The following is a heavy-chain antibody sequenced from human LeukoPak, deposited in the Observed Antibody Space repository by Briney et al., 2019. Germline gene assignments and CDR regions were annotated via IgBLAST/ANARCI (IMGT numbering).Heavy chain of an antibody. CDR3: ARDSVMTPIYYYGSGSYPDV. D-gene: IGHD3-10*01. CDR1: GYTFTSYY. Sequence: ASVKVSCKASGYTFTSYYMHWVRQAPGQGLEWMGIINPSGGSTSYAQKFQGRVTMTRDTSTSTVYMELSSLRSEDTAVYYCARDSVMTPIYYYGSGSYPDVWGRGTTVTVSS. J-gene: IGHJ6*02. V-gene: IGHV1-46*01. CDR2: INPSGGST.